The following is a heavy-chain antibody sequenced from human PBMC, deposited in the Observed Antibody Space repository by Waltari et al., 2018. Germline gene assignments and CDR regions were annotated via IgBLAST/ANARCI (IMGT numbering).Heavy chain of an antibody. D-gene: IGHD4-4*01. CDR1: GYTFHSYD. CDR3: ARSRYSNYGFDP. V-gene: IGHV1-8*01. J-gene: IGHJ5*02. CDR2: MNPNRGNT. Sequence: QVQLVQSGAEVKKPGASVKVSCKASGYTFHSYDINWVRQATGQGLEWMGWMNPNRGNTGSAQKFQGRVTMTRNTSISTAYMGLSSLRSEDTAGYYCARSRYSNYGFDPWGQGTLVTVSS.